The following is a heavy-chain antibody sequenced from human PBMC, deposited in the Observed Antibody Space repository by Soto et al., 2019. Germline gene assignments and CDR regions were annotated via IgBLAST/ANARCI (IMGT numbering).Heavy chain of an antibody. CDR1: GGSISSSSYF. CDR2: IYYSGST. J-gene: IGHJ5*02. CDR3: ARHPSDFWFDP. Sequence: SETLCLTCSVSGGSISSSSYFGGWIRQPPGKGLEWIGSIYYSGSTYYNPSLKSRVTVSVDTSKNQFSLKLSYVTAADTAVYYCARHPSDFWFDPWGQGTLVTVS. V-gene: IGHV4-39*01. D-gene: IGHD2-21*02.